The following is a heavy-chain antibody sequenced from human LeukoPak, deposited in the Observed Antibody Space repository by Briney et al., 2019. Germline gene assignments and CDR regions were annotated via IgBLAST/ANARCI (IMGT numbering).Heavy chain of an antibody. Sequence: GASVKVSCKVSGYTLTELSMHWVRQAPGKGLEWMGGFDPEDGETIYAQKFQGRVTMTEDTSTDTAYMELSSLRSEDTAVYYCATNPVMITFGGVIVNSWEFDPWGQGTLVTVSS. D-gene: IGHD3-16*02. CDR1: GYTLTELS. CDR2: FDPEDGET. J-gene: IGHJ5*02. V-gene: IGHV1-24*01. CDR3: ATNPVMITFGGVIVNSWEFDP.